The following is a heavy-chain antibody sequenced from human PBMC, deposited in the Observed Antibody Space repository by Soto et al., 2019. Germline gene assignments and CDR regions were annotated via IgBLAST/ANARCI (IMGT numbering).Heavy chain of an antibody. J-gene: IGHJ4*02. CDR3: ARERGYYGDKNYFDY. CDR2: ISSSSSYI. V-gene: IGHV3-21*01. CDR1: GFTFSSYS. D-gene: IGHD4-17*01. Sequence: GGSLRLSCAASGFTFSSYSMNWVRQAPGKGLEWVSSISSSSSYIYYADSVKGRFTISRDNAKNSLYLQTNSLRAEDTAVYYCARERGYYGDKNYFDYWGQGTLVTVSS.